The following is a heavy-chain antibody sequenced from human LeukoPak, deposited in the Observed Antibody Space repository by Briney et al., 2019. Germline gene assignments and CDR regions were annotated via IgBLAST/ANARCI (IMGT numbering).Heavy chain of an antibody. D-gene: IGHD1-26*01. CDR1: GFTFGDYA. CDR2: IRSKAYSGTT. Sequence: GGSLRLSXTASGFTFGDYAMSWVRQAPGKGLEWVGFIRSKAYSGTTEYAASVKGRFTISRDDSKIIAYLQMNSLKTEDTAVYYCTRSGIVGAILYYYYYYMDVWGKGTTVTVSS. J-gene: IGHJ6*03. CDR3: TRSGIVGAILYYYYYYMDV. V-gene: IGHV3-49*04.